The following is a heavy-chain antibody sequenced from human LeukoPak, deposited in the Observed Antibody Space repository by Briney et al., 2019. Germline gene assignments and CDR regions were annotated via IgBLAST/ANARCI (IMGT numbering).Heavy chain of an antibody. CDR1: GGSFSGYY. J-gene: IGHJ5*02. V-gene: IGHV4-34*01. CDR3: ARDRILGAKVSWFDP. D-gene: IGHD1-26*01. Sequence: SETLSLTCAVYGGSFSGYYWSWIRQPPGKGLEWIGEINHSGSTNYNPPLKSRVTISVDTSKNQFSLKLSSVTAADTAVYYCARDRILGAKVSWFDPWGQGTLVTVSS. CDR2: INHSGST.